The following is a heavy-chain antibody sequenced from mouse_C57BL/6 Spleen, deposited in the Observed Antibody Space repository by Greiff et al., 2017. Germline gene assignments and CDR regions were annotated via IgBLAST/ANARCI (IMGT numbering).Heavy chain of an antibody. J-gene: IGHJ4*01. CDR3: ARRYGSSPYAMDY. CDR2: ISSGSSTI. CDR1: GFTFSDYG. V-gene: IGHV5-17*01. Sequence: VQLQQSGGGLVKPGGSLKLSCAASGFTFSDYGMHWVRQAPEKGLEWVAYISSGSSTIYYADTVKGRFTISRDNAKNTLFLQMTSLRSEDTAMYYCARRYGSSPYAMDYWGQGTSVTVSS. D-gene: IGHD1-1*01.